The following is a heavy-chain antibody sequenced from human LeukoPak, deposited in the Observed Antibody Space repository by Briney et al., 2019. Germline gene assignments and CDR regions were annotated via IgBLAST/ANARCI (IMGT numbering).Heavy chain of an antibody. CDR3: ARLAVAGWTRTFDI. Sequence: GGSLRLSCAASGFTVSSNYMSWVRQAPGKELEWVSVIYSGGSTYHADSVKGRFTISRDNSKNTLYLQMNSLRAEDTAVYYCARLAVAGWTRTFDIWGQGTMVTVSS. J-gene: IGHJ3*02. V-gene: IGHV3-53*01. CDR1: GFTVSSNY. D-gene: IGHD6-19*01. CDR2: IYSGGST.